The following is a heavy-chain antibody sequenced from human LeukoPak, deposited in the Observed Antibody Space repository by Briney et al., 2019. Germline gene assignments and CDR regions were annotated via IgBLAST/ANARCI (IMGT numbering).Heavy chain of an antibody. CDR3: AREVGRDGYNHFDS. D-gene: IGHD5-24*01. CDR2: MYYSGST. CDR1: GASISSYY. Sequence: SETLSLTRTVSGASISSYYWNWIRQPPGRGLEWIGYMYYSGSTNFNPSLKSRVTLSIDTSRNQFSLKLASVTAADTAFYFCAREVGRDGYNHFDSWGQGTLVTVSS. V-gene: IGHV4-59*01. J-gene: IGHJ4*02.